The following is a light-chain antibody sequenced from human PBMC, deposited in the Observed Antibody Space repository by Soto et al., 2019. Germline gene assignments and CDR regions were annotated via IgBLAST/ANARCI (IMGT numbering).Light chain of an antibody. CDR2: DAS. CDR3: QQYNSYPWT. Sequence: DNPMTQSPSTLSASVGDRVTINCRASQSISSWLAWYQQKPGKAPKLLIYDASSLQSGVPSRFSGSGSGTDFTLTISSLQPDDFATYYCQQYNSYPWTFGQGTKVDIK. V-gene: IGKV1-5*01. CDR1: QSISSW. J-gene: IGKJ1*01.